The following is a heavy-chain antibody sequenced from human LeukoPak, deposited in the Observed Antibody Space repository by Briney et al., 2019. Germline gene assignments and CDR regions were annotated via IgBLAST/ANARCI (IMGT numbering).Heavy chain of an antibody. J-gene: IGHJ5*02. D-gene: IGHD3-3*01. V-gene: IGHV4-34*01. CDR1: GGSFSGYY. CDR3: ARSGGLYYDFWSGYYHTNWFDP. CDR2: INHSGST. Sequence: PSETLSLTCAVYGGSFSGYYWSWIRQPPGKGLEWIGEINHSGSTNYNPSLKSRVTISVDTSKNQFSLKLSSVTAADTAVYYCARSGGLYYDFWSGYYHTNWFDPWGQGTLVTVSS.